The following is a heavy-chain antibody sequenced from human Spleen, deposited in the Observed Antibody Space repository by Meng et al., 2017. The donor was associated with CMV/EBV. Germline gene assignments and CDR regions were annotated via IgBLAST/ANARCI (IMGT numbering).Heavy chain of an antibody. V-gene: IGHV4-59*08. CDR1: GGSISSYY. CDR2: IYYSGST. J-gene: IGHJ5*02. D-gene: IGHD7-27*01. CDR3: ARANLGLPGFDP. Sequence: QAKLKESGPGLEKSSDNLSLPCTVSGGSISSYYWSWIRQPPGKGLEWIGYIYYSGSTNYNPSLKSRVTISVDTSKNQFSLKLSSVTAADTAVYYCARANLGLPGFDPWGQGTLVTVSS.